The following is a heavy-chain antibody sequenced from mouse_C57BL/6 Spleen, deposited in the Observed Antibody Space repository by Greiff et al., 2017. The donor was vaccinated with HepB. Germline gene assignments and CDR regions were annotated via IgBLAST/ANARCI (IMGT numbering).Heavy chain of an antibody. Sequence: QVTLKESGPGILQSSQTLSLTCSFSGFSLSTSGMGVSWLRQPTGKGLESLARSYWDDDKRYNPSLKSRPTITKDTSSNQVFLKITSVDTADTATYYCGRSHYGSSYWYFDVWGTGTTVTVSS. CDR3: GRSHYGSSYWYFDV. V-gene: IGHV8-12*01. J-gene: IGHJ1*03. D-gene: IGHD1-1*01. CDR2: SYWDDDK. CDR1: GFSLSTSGMG.